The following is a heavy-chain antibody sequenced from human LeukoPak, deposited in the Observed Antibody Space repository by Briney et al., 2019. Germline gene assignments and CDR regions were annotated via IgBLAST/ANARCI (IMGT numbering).Heavy chain of an antibody. CDR2: IIPIFGTA. J-gene: IGHJ4*02. V-gene: IGHV1-69*05. CDR1: GGTFSSYA. Sequence: SVKVSCKASGGTFSSYAISWVRQAPGQGLEWMGGIIPIFGTANYAQKFQGRVTMTRDTSISTAYMELSRLRSDDTAVYYCARTGRWYSSSWYGTDYWGQGTLVTVSS. D-gene: IGHD6-13*01. CDR3: ARTGRWYSSSWYGTDY.